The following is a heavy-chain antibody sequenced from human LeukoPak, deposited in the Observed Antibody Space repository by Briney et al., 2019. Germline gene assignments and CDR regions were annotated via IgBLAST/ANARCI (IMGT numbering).Heavy chain of an antibody. J-gene: IGHJ4*02. CDR1: GYTFTGYY. Sequence: ASVKVSCKASGYTFTGYYMHWVRQAPGRGLEWMGWINPNSGGTNYAQKFQGRVTMTRDTSISTAYMELRRLKSDDTALYYCARDFIPSGDHFWGQGTLVTVSS. CDR2: INPNSGGT. D-gene: IGHD7-27*01. CDR3: ARDFIPSGDHF. V-gene: IGHV1-2*02.